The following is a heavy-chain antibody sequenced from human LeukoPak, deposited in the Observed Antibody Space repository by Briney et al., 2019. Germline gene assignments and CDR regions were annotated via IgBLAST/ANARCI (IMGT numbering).Heavy chain of an antibody. Sequence: PGGSLRLSCAASGFTFSSYGMHWVRQAPGKGLEWVAVILSDGSKEFYTDSVKGRFTISRDNAKNSLYLQMNSLRAEDTAVYYCARGDDYGDYVRYWGQGTLVTVSS. D-gene: IGHD4-17*01. J-gene: IGHJ4*02. CDR1: GFTFSSYG. V-gene: IGHV3-33*01. CDR2: ILSDGSKE. CDR3: ARGDDYGDYVRY.